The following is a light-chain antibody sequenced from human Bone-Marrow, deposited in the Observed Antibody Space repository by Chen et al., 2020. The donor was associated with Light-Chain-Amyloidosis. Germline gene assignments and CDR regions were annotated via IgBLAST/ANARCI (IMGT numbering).Light chain of an antibody. Sequence: QSVLTQPPSVSGAPGQRLTISCTGSTYNIGAGFDVHWYQQLPGTVPKLLSYGNNNRPSGVPDRCSGAKSGTSASLAITGLQAEDEADYYCQSYDSSLSGVVFGGGTKLTVI. J-gene: IGLJ3*02. CDR3: QSYDSSLSGVV. CDR1: TYNIGAGFD. CDR2: GNN. V-gene: IGLV1-40*01.